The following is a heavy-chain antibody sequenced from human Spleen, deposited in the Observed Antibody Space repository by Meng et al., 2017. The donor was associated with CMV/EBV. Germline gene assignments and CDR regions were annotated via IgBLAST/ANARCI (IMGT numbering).Heavy chain of an antibody. CDR3: ARGDVSTYYYGSGSYRGWFDP. V-gene: IGHV4-34*01. Sequence: PLLGAGLLMPSAPPSPTCVVVGGSFSGYYGSWIRQPPGKGLEWIGEINHSGSTNYNPSLKSRVTISVDTSKNQFSLKLSSVTAADTAVYYCARGDVSTYYYGSGSYRGWFDPWGQGTLVTVSS. J-gene: IGHJ5*02. D-gene: IGHD3-10*01. CDR1: GGSFSGYY. CDR2: INHSGST.